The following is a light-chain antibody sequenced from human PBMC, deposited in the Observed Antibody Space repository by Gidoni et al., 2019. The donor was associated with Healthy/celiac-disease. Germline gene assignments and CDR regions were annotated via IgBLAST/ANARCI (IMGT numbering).Light chain of an antibody. Sequence: IVLTQSPATLSLSPGERANLSCRASQSVSSYLAWYQQKTGQAPRLLIYDASNRATGIPARVSGSGSGTDFTLTISSLEPEDFAGDYCQQRSNGPPITFGQGTRLEIK. J-gene: IGKJ5*01. CDR1: QSVSSY. CDR2: DAS. V-gene: IGKV3-11*01. CDR3: QQRSNGPPIT.